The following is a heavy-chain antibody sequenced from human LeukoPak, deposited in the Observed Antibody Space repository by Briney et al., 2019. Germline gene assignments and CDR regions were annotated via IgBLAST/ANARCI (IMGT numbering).Heavy chain of an antibody. CDR3: ARALRAVRGYYLDY. Sequence: GGPLRLSCAASGFTFSSYAMSWVRQAPGKGLEWVSAISGSGGSTYYADSVKGRFTISRDNSKNTLYLQMNSLRAEDTAVYYCARALRAVRGYYLDYWGQGNLVTASS. CDR1: GFTFSSYA. J-gene: IGHJ4*02. CDR2: ISGSGGST. D-gene: IGHD5/OR15-5a*01. V-gene: IGHV3-23*01.